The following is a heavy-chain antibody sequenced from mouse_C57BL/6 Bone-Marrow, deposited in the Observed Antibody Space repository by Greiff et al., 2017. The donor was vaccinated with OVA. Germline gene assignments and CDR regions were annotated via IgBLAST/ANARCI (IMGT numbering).Heavy chain of an antibody. D-gene: IGHD1-1*01. V-gene: IGHV1-81*01. CDR3: ARRRYYVGSSHWYFDV. CDR1: GYTFTSYG. J-gene: IGHJ1*03. Sequence: VQLQQSGAELARPGASVKLSCKASGYTFTSYGISWVKQRTGQGLEWIGEIYPRSGNTYYNEKFKGKATLTADKSSSTAYMELRSLTSEDSAVYCCARRRYYVGSSHWYFDVWGTGTTVTVSS. CDR2: IYPRSGNT.